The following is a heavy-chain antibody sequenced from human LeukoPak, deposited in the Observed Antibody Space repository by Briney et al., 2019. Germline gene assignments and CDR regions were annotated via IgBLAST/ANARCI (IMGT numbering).Heavy chain of an antibody. CDR3: ATTGYSSHWEYY. CDR2: INPGRSET. CDR1: GYSLTSYW. V-gene: IGHV5-51*01. Sequence: ESLKISCKVSGYSLTSYWIGWARQMPGKGLEWMGIINPGRSETQYSPSFQGQVTISVDKSITTAYLQWSSLEVSDTAMYYCATTGYSSHWEYYWGQGTLVTVSS. J-gene: IGHJ4*02. D-gene: IGHD6-13*01.